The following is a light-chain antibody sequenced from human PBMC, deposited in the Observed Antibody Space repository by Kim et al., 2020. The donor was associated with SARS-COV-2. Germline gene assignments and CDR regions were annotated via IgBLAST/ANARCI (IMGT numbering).Light chain of an antibody. CDR1: PSVSIN. CDR2: GAS. Sequence: EVVVTQSPATLSVSPGERATLSCRASPSVSINLAWYQQKPGQAPRLLIYGASTRATGIPARFSGSGSGTEFTLTISSLQSEDFVVYYCLQYNIWPHTLGQGTKLEI. J-gene: IGKJ2*01. V-gene: IGKV3-15*01. CDR3: LQYNIWPHT.